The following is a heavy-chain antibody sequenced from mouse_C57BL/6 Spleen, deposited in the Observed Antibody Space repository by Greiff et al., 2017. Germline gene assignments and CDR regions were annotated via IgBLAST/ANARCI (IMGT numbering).Heavy chain of an antibody. CDR3: ARAGYPAWFAY. J-gene: IGHJ3*01. CDR1: GYAFSSSW. CDR2: IYPGDGDT. V-gene: IGHV1-82*01. Sequence: VQLQQSGPELVKPGASVKISCKASGYAFSSSWMNWVKQRPGKGLEWIGRIYPGDGDTNYNGKFKGKATLTADKSSSTAYMQLSSLTSEDSAVYFCARAGYPAWFAYWGQGTLVTVSA. D-gene: IGHD2-2*01.